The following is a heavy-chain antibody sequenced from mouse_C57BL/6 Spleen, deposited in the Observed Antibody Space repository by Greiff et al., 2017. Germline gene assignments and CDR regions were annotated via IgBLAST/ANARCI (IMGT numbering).Heavy chain of an antibody. CDR1: GYTFTDYN. V-gene: IGHV1-22*01. J-gene: IGHJ1*03. CDR2: INPNNGGT. D-gene: IGHD1-1*01. Sequence: VQLKESGPELVKPGASVKMSCKASGYTFTDYNMHWVKQSHGKSLEWIGYINPNNGGTSYNQKFKGKATLTVNKSSSTAYMELRSLTSEDSAVYYCARIFITTVDWYFDVWGTGTTVTVSS. CDR3: ARIFITTVDWYFDV.